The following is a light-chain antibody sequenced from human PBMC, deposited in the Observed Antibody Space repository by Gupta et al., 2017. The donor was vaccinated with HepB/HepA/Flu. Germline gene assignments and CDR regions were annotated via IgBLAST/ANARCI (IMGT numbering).Light chain of an antibody. V-gene: IGKV3-20*01. Sequence: EIVLTQSPGILSLSPGERATLSCRASKGVSTSYLAWYQQKPGQAPRLLIYDASRRATGIPDRFSGSGSGTDFTLTISRLEPEDCAVYYCQQYGRSPGTFGQGTKVEIK. CDR3: QQYGRSPGT. CDR1: KGVSTSY. J-gene: IGKJ1*01. CDR2: DAS.